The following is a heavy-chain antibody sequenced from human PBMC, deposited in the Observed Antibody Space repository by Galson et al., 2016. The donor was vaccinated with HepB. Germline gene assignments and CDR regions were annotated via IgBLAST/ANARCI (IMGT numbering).Heavy chain of an antibody. Sequence: SVKVSCKASGYTFTPYDIYWVRQAPGQGLEWMGWINPNNGDTMYAQNFPGRVTLTRDTSISTAYMELDSLTSDDTAVYYCARPVNRVSTGYWGQGTLVTVSS. CDR1: GYTFTPYD. CDR3: ARPVNRVSTGY. J-gene: IGHJ4*02. V-gene: IGHV1-2*02. D-gene: IGHD2-2*01. CDR2: INPNNGDT.